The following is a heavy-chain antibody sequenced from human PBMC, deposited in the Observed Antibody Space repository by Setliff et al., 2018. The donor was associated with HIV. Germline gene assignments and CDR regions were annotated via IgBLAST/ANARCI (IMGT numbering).Heavy chain of an antibody. CDR1: GYSISSGFY. D-gene: IGHD7-27*01. J-gene: IGHJ4*02. CDR3: AKDMGPRLLTGFDY. CDR2: ISDSGSSI. Sequence: LSLTCAVSGYSISSGFYWSWMRQPPGKGLEWISYISDSGSSIDYADSVKGRFTISRDNAKNSLYLQMNSLRDEDTAFYYCAKDMGPRLLTGFDYWGQGTLVTVSS. V-gene: IGHV3-11*01.